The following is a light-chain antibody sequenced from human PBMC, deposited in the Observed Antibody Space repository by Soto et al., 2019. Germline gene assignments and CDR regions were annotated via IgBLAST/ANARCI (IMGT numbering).Light chain of an antibody. Sequence: EIVMTQSPARLSVSPGESATLSCRASQNVNSNLAWYQQKPGQAPRFIIYGASTRATGIPARFSGSGSGTEFTLTISSLQSEDVAVYYCHHYNNWPRTLGQGTKVDIK. CDR3: HHYNNWPRT. CDR1: QNVNSN. CDR2: GAS. V-gene: IGKV3-15*01. J-gene: IGKJ1*01.